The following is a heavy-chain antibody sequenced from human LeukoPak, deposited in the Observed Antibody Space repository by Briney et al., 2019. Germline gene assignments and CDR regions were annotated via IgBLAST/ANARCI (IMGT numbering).Heavy chain of an antibody. CDR2: MYHSGTV. CDR3: AKSRLGTDTSTVHSFAY. J-gene: IGHJ4*02. V-gene: IGHV4-59*11. CDR1: GGSISSLY. Sequence: PSETLSLTCTVSGGSISSLYWNWIRQPPGKGREWIGFMYHSGTVNYNPSLKSRGTMSVDTSKNQVSLKLTSVTAADTAVYYCAKSRLGTDTSTVHSFAYWGQGILVTVSS. D-gene: IGHD4-11*01.